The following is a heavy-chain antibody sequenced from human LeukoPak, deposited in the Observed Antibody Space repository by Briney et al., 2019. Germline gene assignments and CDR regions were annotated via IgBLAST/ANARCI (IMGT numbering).Heavy chain of an antibody. CDR2: IIPIFGTA. Sequence: SVKVSCKASGGTFSSYAISWVRQAPGQGLEWMGGIIPIFGTANYTQKFQGRVTITTDESTSTAYMELSSLRSEDTAVYYCARLAHCSGGSCYPVLDYWGQGTLVTVSS. CDR3: ARLAHCSGGSCYPVLDY. J-gene: IGHJ4*02. V-gene: IGHV1-69*05. D-gene: IGHD2-15*01. CDR1: GGTFSSYA.